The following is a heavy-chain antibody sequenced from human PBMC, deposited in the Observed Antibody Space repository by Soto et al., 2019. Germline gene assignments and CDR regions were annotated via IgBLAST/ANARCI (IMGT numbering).Heavy chain of an antibody. Sequence: SETLSLTCTVSGVSIDYHYWNWIRQPPGKGLEWIGYVYHSGSTKYSPSLESLVTISVGTSKNQFYLKMSYVTAADTAVYYCARAAKAYSSRSQLDYWGQGALVTVSS. CDR1: GVSIDYHY. CDR3: ARAAKAYSSRSQLDY. CDR2: VYHSGST. J-gene: IGHJ4*02. V-gene: IGHV4-59*11. D-gene: IGHD6-13*01.